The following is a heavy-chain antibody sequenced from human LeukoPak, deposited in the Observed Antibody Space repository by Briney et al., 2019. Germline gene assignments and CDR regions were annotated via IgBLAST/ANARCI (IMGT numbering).Heavy chain of an antibody. D-gene: IGHD6-13*01. CDR3: ARSSSWQGLD. J-gene: IGHJ4*02. CDR1: GGSISSGGYS. Sequence: SETPSLTCAVSGGSISSGGYSWSWIRQPPGKGLEWIGYIYYSGSTYYNPSLKSRVTISVDTSKNQFSLKLSSVTAADTAVYYCARSSSWQGLDWGQGTLVTVSS. CDR2: IYYSGST. V-gene: IGHV4-30-4*07.